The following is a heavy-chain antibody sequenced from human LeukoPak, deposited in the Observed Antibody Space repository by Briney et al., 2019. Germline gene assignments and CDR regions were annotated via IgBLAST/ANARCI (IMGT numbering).Heavy chain of an antibody. V-gene: IGHV3-30*04. J-gene: IGHJ4*02. CDR2: ISYDGSNX. Sequence: XXXXSGFIXSNYAMHWVRQAPGKGLEWVALISYDGSNXYYADSVKGRFTISRDNSKNTLYLRMSSLRAEDTAVYHXXXXXXXXXXXXDYWGQXTXVTVSS. CDR3: XXXXXXXXXXXDY. CDR1: GFIXSNYA.